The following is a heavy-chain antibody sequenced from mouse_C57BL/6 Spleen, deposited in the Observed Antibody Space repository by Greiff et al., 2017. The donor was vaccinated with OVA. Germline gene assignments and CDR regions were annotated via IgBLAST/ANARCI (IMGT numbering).Heavy chain of an antibody. CDR1: GYTFTSYW. D-gene: IGHD2-4*01. CDR3: ARWGYDFAMDY. Sequence: QVQLQQSGAELVKPGASVKMSCKASGYTFTSYWITWVKQRPGQGLEWIGDIYPGSGSTNYNEKFKSKATLTVDTSSSTAYMQLSSLTSEDSAVYYFARWGYDFAMDYWGQGTSVTVSS. V-gene: IGHV1-55*01. J-gene: IGHJ4*01. CDR2: IYPGSGST.